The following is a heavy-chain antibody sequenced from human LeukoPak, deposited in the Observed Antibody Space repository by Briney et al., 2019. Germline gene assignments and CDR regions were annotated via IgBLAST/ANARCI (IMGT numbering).Heavy chain of an antibody. CDR3: ARWDRGRNSELDY. Sequence: ASVKVSCKASGYTFTSYAMHWVRQAPGQRLEWMGWINAGNGNTKYSQKFQGRVTITRDTSASTAYTELSSLRSEDTAVYYCARWDRGRNSELDYWGQGTLVIVSS. D-gene: IGHD1-26*01. CDR2: INAGNGNT. J-gene: IGHJ4*02. V-gene: IGHV1-3*01. CDR1: GYTFTSYA.